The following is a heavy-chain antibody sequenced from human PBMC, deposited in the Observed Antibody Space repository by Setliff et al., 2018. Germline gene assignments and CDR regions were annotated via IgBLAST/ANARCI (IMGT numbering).Heavy chain of an antibody. CDR1: GGFTSSFY. CDR3: ARDYQGGWFDP. CDR2: VDHSGST. V-gene: IGHV4-59*01. Sequence: ASETLSLTCTISGGFTSSFYWSWIRQAPGEGLEWIGYVDHSGSTNFSPSLKSRGTISVDTSKTQVSLTLTSVTAADTAVYYCARDYQGGWFDPWGPGTLVTVSS. J-gene: IGHJ5*02. D-gene: IGHD3-16*01.